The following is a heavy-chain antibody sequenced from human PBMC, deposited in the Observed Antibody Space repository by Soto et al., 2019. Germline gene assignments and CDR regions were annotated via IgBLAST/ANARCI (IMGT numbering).Heavy chain of an antibody. CDR3: ARRAVPAARGSFSYYYYYYMDV. D-gene: IGHD2-2*01. Sequence: GASVKVSCKASGYTFISYDINWVRQATGQGLEWMGWMNPNSGNTGYAQKFQGRVTMTRNTSISTAYMELSSLRSEDTAVYYCARRAVPAARGSFSYYYYYYMDVWGKGTTVTVSS. CDR2: MNPNSGNT. J-gene: IGHJ6*03. V-gene: IGHV1-8*01. CDR1: GYTFISYD.